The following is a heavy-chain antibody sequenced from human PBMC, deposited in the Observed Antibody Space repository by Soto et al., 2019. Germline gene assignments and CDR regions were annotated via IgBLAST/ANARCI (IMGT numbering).Heavy chain of an antibody. CDR2: IYSSGTT. CDR3: ARHGAASGSYLSYMDV. J-gene: IGHJ6*03. CDR1: GGSVSSYY. V-gene: IGHV4-59*08. Sequence: QVQLQESGPGLVKSSESLSLTCSVSGGSVSSYYWSWIRQPPGKGLQWIGYIYSSGTTNYNPSLKSRVTISVDTSKNQFSLNLNPVTAADTAVYYCARHGAASGSYLSYMDVWGKGTTVTVSS. D-gene: IGHD3-10*01.